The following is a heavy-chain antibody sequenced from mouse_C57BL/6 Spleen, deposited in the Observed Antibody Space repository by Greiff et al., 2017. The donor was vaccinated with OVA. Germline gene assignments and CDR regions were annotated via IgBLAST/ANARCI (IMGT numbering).Heavy chain of an antibody. Sequence: QVHVKQSGAELVKPGASVKISCKASGYAFSSYWMNWVKQRPGKGLEWIGQIYPGDGDTNYNGKFKGKATLTADKSSSTAYMQLSSLTSEDSAVYFCARALPWYFDVWGTGTTVTVSS. V-gene: IGHV1-80*01. J-gene: IGHJ1*03. CDR2: IYPGDGDT. CDR3: ARALPWYFDV. CDR1: GYAFSSYW.